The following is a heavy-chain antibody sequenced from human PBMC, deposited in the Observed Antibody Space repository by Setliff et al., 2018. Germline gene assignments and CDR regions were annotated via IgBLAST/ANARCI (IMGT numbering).Heavy chain of an antibody. V-gene: IGHV1-2*02. Sequence: ASVKVSCKASGYTFTGYYMHWVRQAPGQGLEWMGWINPNSGGTDYAQKFQGRVTMTRDTSISTAYMELNRLRSDDTAVYYCARNRVGGATRLDYWGLGTLVTVSS. CDR1: GYTFTGYY. D-gene: IGHD1-26*01. J-gene: IGHJ4*02. CDR2: INPNSGGT. CDR3: ARNRVGGATRLDY.